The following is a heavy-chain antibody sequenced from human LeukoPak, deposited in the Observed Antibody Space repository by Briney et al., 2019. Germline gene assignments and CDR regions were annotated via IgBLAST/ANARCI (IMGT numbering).Heavy chain of an antibody. V-gene: IGHV3-7*01. J-gene: IGHJ4*02. Sequence: PGRSLRLSCAASGFTFTNYWMSWVRQPPGKGLEWVANIRHDESEIYYVDSVKGRFTISRDNAKDSLFLQMNSLRAEDTAVYYCARDPGRSGWDYWGQGALVTVSS. CDR1: GFTFTNYW. D-gene: IGHD6-19*01. CDR2: IRHDESEI. CDR3: ARDPGRSGWDY.